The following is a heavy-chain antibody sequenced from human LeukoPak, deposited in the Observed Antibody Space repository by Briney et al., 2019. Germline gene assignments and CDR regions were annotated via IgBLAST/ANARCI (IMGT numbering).Heavy chain of an antibody. CDR3: ARDEQQLSFDY. J-gene: IGHJ4*02. CDR2: IYSGGST. Sequence: PGGSLRLSCAASGFTVSSNYMSWVRQAPGKGLEWVSVIYSGGSTYYADSVKGRFTISRDNSKNTLYLQMNSLRAEDTAVYHCARDEQQLSFDYWGQGTLVTVSS. D-gene: IGHD6-13*01. CDR1: GFTVSSNY. V-gene: IGHV3-66*01.